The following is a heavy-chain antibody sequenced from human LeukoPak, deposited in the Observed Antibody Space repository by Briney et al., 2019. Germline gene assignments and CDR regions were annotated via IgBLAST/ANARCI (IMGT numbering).Heavy chain of an antibody. CDR1: GFTFSSYG. Sequence: GGSLRLSCAAYGFTFSSYGMHWVRQAPGKGLEWVAFIRYDGSNKYYADSVKGRFTISRDNSKNTLYLQMNSLRAEDTAVYYCARHYCSSTSCYTSSWFDPWGQGTLVTVSS. J-gene: IGHJ5*02. V-gene: IGHV3-30*02. D-gene: IGHD2-2*02. CDR3: ARHYCSSTSCYTSSWFDP. CDR2: IRYDGSNK.